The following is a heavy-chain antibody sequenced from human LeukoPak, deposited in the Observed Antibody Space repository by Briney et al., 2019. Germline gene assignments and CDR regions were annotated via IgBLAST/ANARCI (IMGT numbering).Heavy chain of an antibody. CDR1: GYTFTGYY. D-gene: IGHD5-24*01. J-gene: IGHJ4*02. Sequence: ASVKVSCKASGYTFTGYYMHWVRQAPGQGLEWMGRINPNSGGTNYAQKFQGRVTITRDTYISTAYMELSRLRSDDTAVYYCAREERWLEYYFDYWGQGTLVTVSS. V-gene: IGHV1-2*06. CDR2: INPNSGGT. CDR3: AREERWLEYYFDY.